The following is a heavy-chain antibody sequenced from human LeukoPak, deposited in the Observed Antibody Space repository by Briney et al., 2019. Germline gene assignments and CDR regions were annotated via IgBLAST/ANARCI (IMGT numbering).Heavy chain of an antibody. D-gene: IGHD6-19*01. CDR3: AREGVAVAGTVAFDI. V-gene: IGHV3-30-3*01. Sequence: GRSLRLSRAASGFTFSSYAMHWVRQAPGKGLEWVAVISYDGSNKYYADSVKGRFTISRDNSKNTLYLQMNSLRAEDTAVYYCAREGVAVAGTVAFDIWGQGTMVTVSS. J-gene: IGHJ3*02. CDR1: GFTFSSYA. CDR2: ISYDGSNK.